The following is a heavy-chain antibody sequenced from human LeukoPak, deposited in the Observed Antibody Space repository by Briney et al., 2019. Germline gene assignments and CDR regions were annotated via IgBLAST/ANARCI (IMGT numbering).Heavy chain of an antibody. CDR2: INWNGVST. CDR3: ARALSNYVDYHYYYYMDV. D-gene: IGHD4-11*01. CDR1: GFTFDDYG. J-gene: IGHJ6*03. Sequence: GGSLRLSCAASGFTFDDYGMSWVRQAPGKGLEWVTGINWNGVSTRYVDSVKGRLTIPRDNAKNSLYLQMNSLRAEDTALYYCARALSNYVDYHYYYYMDVWGKGTTVTVSS. V-gene: IGHV3-20*04.